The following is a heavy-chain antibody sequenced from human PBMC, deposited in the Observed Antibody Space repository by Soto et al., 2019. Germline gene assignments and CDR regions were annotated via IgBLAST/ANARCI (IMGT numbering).Heavy chain of an antibody. D-gene: IGHD6-13*01. CDR1: GFTFSSYA. J-gene: IGHJ6*02. Sequence: GGSLRLSCAASGFTFSSYAMSWVRQAPGKGLEWVSGISGSGGSTYYADSVKGRFTISRDNSKNTLYLQVNSLRAEDTAVYYCAKNRALAAPGSESYYFYGMDVWGQGTTVTVSS. CDR2: ISGSGGST. V-gene: IGHV3-23*01. CDR3: AKNRALAAPGSESYYFYGMDV.